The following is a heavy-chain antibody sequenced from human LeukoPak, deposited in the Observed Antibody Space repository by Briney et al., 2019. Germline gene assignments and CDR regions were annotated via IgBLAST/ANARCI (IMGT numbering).Heavy chain of an antibody. CDR2: IYYSGST. CDR1: GGSISSSSYY. V-gene: IGHV4-39*01. CDR3: ARHPSYYSGKGAFDI. Sequence: PSETLSLTFTVSGGSISSSSYYWGWIRQPPGKGLEWIGSIYYSGSTYYNPSLKSRVTISVDTSKNQFSLKLSSVTAADTAVYYCARHPSYYSGKGAFDIWGQGTMVAVSS. J-gene: IGHJ3*02. D-gene: IGHD3-10*01.